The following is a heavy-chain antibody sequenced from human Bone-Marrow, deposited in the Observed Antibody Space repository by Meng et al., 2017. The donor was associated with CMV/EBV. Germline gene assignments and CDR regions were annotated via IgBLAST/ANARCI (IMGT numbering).Heavy chain of an antibody. J-gene: IGHJ4*02. V-gene: IGHV4-59*01. CDR2: IYYSGYS. Sequence: SETLSLTCTVSGASISTYYWSWIRQPPGKALEWIGKIYYSGYSNYNPSLKSRVTISVDTSKNQVSLKLRSVTAADTAVYYCARGAYDLDYWGQGTLVTVSS. D-gene: IGHD2-8*01. CDR1: GASISTYY. CDR3: ARGAYDLDY.